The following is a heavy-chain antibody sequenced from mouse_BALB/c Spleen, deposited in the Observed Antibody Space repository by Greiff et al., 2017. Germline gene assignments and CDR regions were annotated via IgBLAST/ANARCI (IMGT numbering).Heavy chain of an antibody. CDR2: IDPSDSYT. D-gene: IGHD2-10*01. J-gene: IGHJ2*01. CDR3: TRASPYYGNPYYFDY. Sequence: VQLQQPGAELVKPGASVKMSCKASGYTFTSYWMHWVKQRPGQGLEWIGVIDPSDSYTSYNQKFKGKATLTVDTSSSTAYMQLSSLTSEDSAVYYCTRASPYYGNPYYFDYWGQGTTLTVSS. V-gene: IGHV1S127*01. CDR1: GYTFTSYW.